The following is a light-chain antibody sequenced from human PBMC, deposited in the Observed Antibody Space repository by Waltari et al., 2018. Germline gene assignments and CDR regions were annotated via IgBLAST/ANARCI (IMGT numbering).Light chain of an antibody. J-gene: IGLJ2*01. CDR3: SSYTSSSTHVV. CDR1: SSDVGGYNY. Sequence: QSALTPPASVSGSPGQSITLSCTGTSSDVGGYNYVYWYQQHPSKAPKIIIYEVSNRPSGVFNRFPGSKAGNTASLTISGLQAEDEADYYCSSYTSSSTHVVFGGGTKLTVL. V-gene: IGLV2-14*01. CDR2: EVS.